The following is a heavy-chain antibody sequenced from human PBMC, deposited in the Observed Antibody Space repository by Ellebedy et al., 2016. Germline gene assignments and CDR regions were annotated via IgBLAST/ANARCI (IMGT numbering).Heavy chain of an antibody. CDR2: IMPIFGTP. Sequence: SVKVSXXASGGATNSYVINWVRQAPGQGLEWIGGIMPIFGTPNHAQKFQGRVTITADELTTTAYMELSSLRSEDTAVYYCAGGAAQKYQVPGRFYYSYLDVWGNGTTVTVSS. V-gene: IGHV1-69*13. J-gene: IGHJ6*03. D-gene: IGHD2-2*01. CDR3: AGGAAQKYQVPGRFYYSYLDV. CDR1: GGATNSYV.